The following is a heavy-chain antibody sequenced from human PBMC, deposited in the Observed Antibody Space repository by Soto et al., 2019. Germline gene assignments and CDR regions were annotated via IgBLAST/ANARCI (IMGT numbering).Heavy chain of an antibody. CDR3: ARESDH. J-gene: IGHJ4*02. CDR1: GFTFSSSA. CDR2: ISGSGGGT. Sequence: AGSLRLSCAASGFTFSSSAMSWVRQAPGKGLEWVSTISGSGGGTYYADSMKGRFTISRDNSKNTLYLQMYSLRVEDTAVYYCARESDHWGQGTLVTVSS. V-gene: IGHV3-23*01.